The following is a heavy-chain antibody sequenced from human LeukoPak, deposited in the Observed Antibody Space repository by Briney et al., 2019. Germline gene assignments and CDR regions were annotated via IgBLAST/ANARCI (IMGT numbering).Heavy chain of an antibody. CDR1: GYTFTGYY. V-gene: IGHV1-18*04. Sequence: ASVKVSFKSSGYTFTGYYMHWVRQAPGQGLEWMGWVSAYNGNTNYAQKLQGRVTMTTDTSTSTAYMELRSLRSDDTAVYYCARRAVAGLDYWGQGTLVTVSS. CDR2: VSAYNGNT. D-gene: IGHD6-19*01. CDR3: ARRAVAGLDY. J-gene: IGHJ4*02.